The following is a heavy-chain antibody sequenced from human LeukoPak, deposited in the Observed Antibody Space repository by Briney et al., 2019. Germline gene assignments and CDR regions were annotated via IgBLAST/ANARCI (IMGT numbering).Heavy chain of an antibody. D-gene: IGHD3-9*01. J-gene: IGHJ3*02. CDR2: INPNSGGT. CDR1: GYTFTGYY. Sequence: ASVKVSCKASGYTFTGYYMHWVRQAPGQGLEWMGWINPNSGGTNYAQKFQGRVTMTRDTSISTAYMELSRLRSDDTAVYYCAGSRIDILTGEPDAFDIWGQGTMVTVSS. V-gene: IGHV1-2*02. CDR3: AGSRIDILTGEPDAFDI.